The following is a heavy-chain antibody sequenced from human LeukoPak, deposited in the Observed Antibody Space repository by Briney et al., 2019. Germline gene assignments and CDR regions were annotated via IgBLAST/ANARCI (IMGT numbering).Heavy chain of an antibody. CDR1: GYSFIGHY. CDR2: INPNSGGT. V-gene: IGHV1-2*02. J-gene: IGHJ4*02. Sequence: GASVKVSCKASGYSFIGHYIHWVRQAPGQGLEWMGWINPNSGGTDYAQKFQGRVTMTRDTSISTAYMEVRRLRSDDTAVYYCARGTMNLDYWGQGTLVTVSS. CDR3: ARGTMNLDY. D-gene: IGHD3-22*01.